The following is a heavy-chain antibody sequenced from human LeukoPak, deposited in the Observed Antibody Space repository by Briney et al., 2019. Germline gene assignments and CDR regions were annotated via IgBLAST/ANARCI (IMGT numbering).Heavy chain of an antibody. J-gene: IGHJ3*02. CDR3: ARDSARGYSYGYNAFDI. CDR1: GYNFRNYG. V-gene: IGHV1-18*01. Sequence: GASVKVSCKASGYNFRNYGIGWVRQAPRQGLEWMGWITAGNGNTNYAQKVQGRVTMTTDTSTSPAYTELRRLRSDDTAVYFCARDSARGYSYGYNAFDIWGQGTMVTVSS. D-gene: IGHD5-18*01. CDR2: ITAGNGNT.